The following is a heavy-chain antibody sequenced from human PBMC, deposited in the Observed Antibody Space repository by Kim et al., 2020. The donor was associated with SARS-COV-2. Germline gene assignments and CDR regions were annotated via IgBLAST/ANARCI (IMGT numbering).Heavy chain of an antibody. CDR2: IYYSGST. CDR1: GGSISSYY. D-gene: IGHD3-3*01. CDR3: ARGIPTFGLDP. Sequence: SETLSLTCTVSGGSISSYYWSWIRQPPGKGLEWIGYIYYSGSTNYNPSLKSRVTISVDTSKNQFSLKLSSVTAADTAVYYCARGIPTFGLDPWGQGTLVTVSS. J-gene: IGHJ5*02. V-gene: IGHV4-59*13.